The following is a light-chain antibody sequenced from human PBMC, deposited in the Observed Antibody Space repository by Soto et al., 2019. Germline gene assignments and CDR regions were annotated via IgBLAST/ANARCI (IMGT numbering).Light chain of an antibody. CDR3: GTWDSSLSAGQV. Sequence: QSVLTQPPSGSAAPGQKVTISCSGSSSNIGNNYVSWYQQLPGTAPKLLIYENNKRPSGIPDRFSGSKSGTSATLGITGLQTGDEADYYCGTWDSSLSAGQVFGGGTQLTVL. CDR1: SSNIGNNY. V-gene: IGLV1-51*02. CDR2: ENN. J-gene: IGLJ3*02.